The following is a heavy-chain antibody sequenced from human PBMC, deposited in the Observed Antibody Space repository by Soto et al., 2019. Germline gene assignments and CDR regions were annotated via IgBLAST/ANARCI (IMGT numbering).Heavy chain of an antibody. D-gene: IGHD2-2*01. V-gene: IGHV1-8*01. J-gene: IGHJ3*02. CDR2: MNPNSGNT. CDR3: ARLIDCSSTSCYGFDAFDI. CDR1: GYTFTSYD. Sequence: QVQLVQSGAEVKKPGASVKVSCKASGYTFTSYDINWVRQATGQGLEWMGWMNPNSGNTGYAQKFQGGVTLTRNTSISTAYMELSSLRSEDTAVYYCARLIDCSSTSCYGFDAFDIWGQGTMVTVSS.